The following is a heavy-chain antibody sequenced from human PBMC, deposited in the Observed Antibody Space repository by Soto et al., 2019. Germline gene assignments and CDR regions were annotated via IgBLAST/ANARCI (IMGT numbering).Heavy chain of an antibody. V-gene: IGHV4-31*01. J-gene: IGHJ4*02. CDR2: IYYSGST. Sequence: SETLSLTCTVSGGSISSGGYYWSWIRQHPGKGLEWIGYIYYSGSTRYSPSFQGQVTISADKSISTAYLQWSSLKASDTAMYYCARYLTADWNSPFRAPDYWGQGTLVTVSS. CDR1: GGSISSGGYY. D-gene: IGHD1-7*01. CDR3: ARYLTADWNSPFRAPDY.